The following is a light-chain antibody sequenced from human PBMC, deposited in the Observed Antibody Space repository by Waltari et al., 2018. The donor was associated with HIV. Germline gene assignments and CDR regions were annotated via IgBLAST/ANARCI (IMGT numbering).Light chain of an antibody. CDR3: AAWDDTLNGL. V-gene: IGLV1-44*01. Sequence: QSVLTQPPSASGTPGQNVTIPCSGNTSNIGTNIVNWYQQFPGAAAKLLIYSNKQRPSGVPARFAGSNSGTSASLATSCRQSEDEADYFCAAWDDTLNGLFGGGTKLTVL. J-gene: IGLJ2*01. CDR1: TSNIGTNI. CDR2: SNK.